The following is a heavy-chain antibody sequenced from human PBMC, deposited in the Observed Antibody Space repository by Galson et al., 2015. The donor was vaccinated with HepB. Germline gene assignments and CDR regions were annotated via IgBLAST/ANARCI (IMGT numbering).Heavy chain of an antibody. D-gene: IGHD6-19*01. CDR3: ARGGKAVAGELVLLYFQH. CDR1: GYTFTSYY. V-gene: IGHV1-46*01. J-gene: IGHJ1*01. CDR2: INPSGGST. Sequence: SVKVSCKASGYTFTSYYMHWVRQAPGQGLEWMGIINPSGGSTSYAQKFQGRVTMTRDTSTSTVYMELSSLRSEDTAVYYCARGGKAVAGELVLLYFQHWGQGTLVTVSS.